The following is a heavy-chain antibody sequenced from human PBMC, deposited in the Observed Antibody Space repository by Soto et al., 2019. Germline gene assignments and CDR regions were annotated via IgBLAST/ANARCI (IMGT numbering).Heavy chain of an antibody. V-gene: IGHV4-59*01. Sequence: SETLSLTCTVSGGSISSYYWSWIRQPPGKGLEWIGYIYYSGSTNYNPSLKSRVTISVDTSKNQFSLKLSSVTAADTAVYYCARDEMDVVVQAAIPLFSSTHWFDPWGQGTLVTVSS. D-gene: IGHD2-2*01. CDR2: IYYSGST. CDR3: ARDEMDVVVQAAIPLFSSTHWFDP. J-gene: IGHJ5*02. CDR1: GGSISSYY.